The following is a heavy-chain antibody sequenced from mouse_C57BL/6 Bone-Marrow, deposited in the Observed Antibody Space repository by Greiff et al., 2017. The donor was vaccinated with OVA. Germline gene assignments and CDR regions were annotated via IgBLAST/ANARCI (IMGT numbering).Heavy chain of an antibody. V-gene: IGHV2-5*01. CDR2: IWRGGST. D-gene: IGHD1-1*01. CDR3: AKITTVPYWYFDV. J-gene: IGHJ1*03. Sequence: QVQLQQSGPGLVQPSQSLSITCTVSGFSLTSYGVHWVRQSPGKGLEWLGVIWRGGSTDYNAAFMSRLSITKDNSKSQVFFKMNSLQADDTAIYDCAKITTVPYWYFDVWGTGTTVTVSS. CDR1: GFSLTSYG.